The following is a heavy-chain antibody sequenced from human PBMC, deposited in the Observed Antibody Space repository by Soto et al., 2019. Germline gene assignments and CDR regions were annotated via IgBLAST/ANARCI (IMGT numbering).Heavy chain of an antibody. V-gene: IGHV1-69*13. J-gene: IGHJ6*02. CDR3: ARASAMAVDRSSYSSGWYRLYYGMDV. CDR2: IIPIFGTA. Sequence: SVKVSCKASGGTFSSYAISWVRQAPGQGLEWMGGIIPIFGTANYAQKFQGRVTITADESTSTAYMELSSLRSEDTAVYYCARASAMAVDRSSYSSGWYRLYYGMDVWGQGTTVTVS. CDR1: GGTFSSYA. D-gene: IGHD6-19*01.